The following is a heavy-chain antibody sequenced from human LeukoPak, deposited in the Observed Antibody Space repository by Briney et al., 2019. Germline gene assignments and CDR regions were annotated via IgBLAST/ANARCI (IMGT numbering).Heavy chain of an antibody. CDR2: IFYSGST. CDR1: GGSISTSNYY. Sequence: SETLSLTCTVSGGSISTSNYYWGWIRQPPGKGLEWIGNIFYSGSTYYSPSLKSRVTISVDTSKNQFSLKLSSVTAADTAVYYCAKRTGGFGELPPHYYYYMDVWGKGTTVTISS. V-gene: IGHV4-39*07. CDR3: AKRTGGFGELPPHYYYYMDV. D-gene: IGHD3-10*01. J-gene: IGHJ6*03.